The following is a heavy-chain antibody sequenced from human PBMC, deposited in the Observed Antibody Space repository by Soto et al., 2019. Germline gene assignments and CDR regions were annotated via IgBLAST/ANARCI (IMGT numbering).Heavy chain of an antibody. D-gene: IGHD3-10*01. CDR3: VRVGARFVWNVINDALDI. CDR2: ISYDGSNK. V-gene: IGHV3-30*03. Sequence: QVQLVESVGGVVQPGGSLRLSCELSGFTFSIYGVQWVRQAPGKGLECVAGISYDGSNKYYVDSVKGRFTISRDNSKSMLYLQMNSLRPEDTAVYYCVRVGARFVWNVINDALDIWGLGTKVTVAS. J-gene: IGHJ3*02. CDR1: GFTFSIYG.